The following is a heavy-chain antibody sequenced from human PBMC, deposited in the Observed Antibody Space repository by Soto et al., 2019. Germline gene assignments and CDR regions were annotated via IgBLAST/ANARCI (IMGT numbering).Heavy chain of an antibody. CDR1: GYTFTSYD. J-gene: IGHJ4*01. CDR3: ARGLGDCSGGSCYSGDY. Sequence: QVQLVQSGAEVKKPGASVKVSCKASGYTFTSYDINWVRQATGQGLEWMGWMNPNSGNTGYAQKFQGRVTMTRNTSISTVYIELISLRSEDTAVYYCARGLGDCSGGSCYSGDYWAHGTLVTVSS. D-gene: IGHD2-15*01. CDR2: MNPNSGNT. V-gene: IGHV1-8*01.